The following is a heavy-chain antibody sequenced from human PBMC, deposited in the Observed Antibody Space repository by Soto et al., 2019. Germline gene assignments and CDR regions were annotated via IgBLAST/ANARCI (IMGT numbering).Heavy chain of an antibody. CDR2: INPSGGST. V-gene: IGHV1-46*01. Sequence: ASVKVSCKASGYTFTSYYMHWVRQAPGQGLEWMGIINPSGGSTSYAQKFQGRVTMTRDTSTSTVYMELSSLRSEDTAVYYCARERITGTTKRYYYRMDVWGKGTTVTVSS. D-gene: IGHD1-20*01. CDR1: GYTFTSYY. J-gene: IGHJ6*04. CDR3: ARERITGTTKRYYYRMDV.